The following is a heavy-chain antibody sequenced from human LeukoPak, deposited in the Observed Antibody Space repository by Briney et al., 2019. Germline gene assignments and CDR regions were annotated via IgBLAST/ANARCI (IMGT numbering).Heavy chain of an antibody. CDR3: ARGGYSSATLYYYYYMDV. J-gene: IGHJ6*03. CDR1: GFTFDDYG. Sequence: GGSLRLSCAASGFTFDDYGMSWVRQAPGKGLEWVSGINWNGGSTGYADSVKGRFTISRDNAKNSLYLQMNSLRADDTALYYCARGGYSSATLYYYYYMDVWGKGTTVTVSS. V-gene: IGHV3-20*04. CDR2: INWNGGST. D-gene: IGHD6-25*01.